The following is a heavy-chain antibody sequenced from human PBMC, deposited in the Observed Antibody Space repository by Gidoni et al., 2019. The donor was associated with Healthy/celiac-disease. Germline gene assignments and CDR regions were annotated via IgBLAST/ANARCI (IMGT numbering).Heavy chain of an antibody. Sequence: VQLVESGGGLVQPGGSLRLSFEASGFIFSSYSMHWVRQAPGKGLEHVSRITPDGDSIYYAKSVEGRFTTSRDNSKQTLYLQMDSLKAEDMAVYFCLRDPSLEYGVRWGQGTLVTVSS. V-gene: IGHV3-64*01. D-gene: IGHD3-10*01. CDR2: ITPDGDSI. CDR1: GFIFSSYS. J-gene: IGHJ1*01. CDR3: LRDPSLEYGVR.